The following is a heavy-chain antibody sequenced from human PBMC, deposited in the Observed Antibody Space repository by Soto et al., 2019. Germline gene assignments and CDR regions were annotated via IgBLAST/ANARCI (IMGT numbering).Heavy chain of an antibody. Sequence: PGGSLRLSCAASGFTFSDYYMSWIRQAPGKGLEWVAVIRYDGSNKYYADSVKGRFTISRDNSKNTLYLQMNGLRAEDTALYYCAKREMARTGVPYYYDYWGQGILVTVSS. D-gene: IGHD2-8*01. CDR1: GFTFSDYY. V-gene: IGHV3-33*06. CDR2: IRYDGSNK. CDR3: AKREMARTGVPYYYDY. J-gene: IGHJ4*02.